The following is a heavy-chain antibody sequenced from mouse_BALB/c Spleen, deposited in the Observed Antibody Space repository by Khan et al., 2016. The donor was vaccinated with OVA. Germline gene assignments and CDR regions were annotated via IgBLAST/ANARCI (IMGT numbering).Heavy chain of an antibody. CDR3: TRSGYGTFAY. CDR2: INPSNGGT. Sequence: VQLQESGAELVKPGASVRLSCKASGYSFTSYSLYWVKQRPGQGLEWIGDINPSNGGTNFNEKFKIKATLTVDKSSSTAYMQLSSLTSEDSAVYYCTRSGYGTFAYWGRGTLVTVSA. J-gene: IGHJ3*01. V-gene: IGHV1S81*02. CDR1: GYSFTSYS. D-gene: IGHD2-1*01.